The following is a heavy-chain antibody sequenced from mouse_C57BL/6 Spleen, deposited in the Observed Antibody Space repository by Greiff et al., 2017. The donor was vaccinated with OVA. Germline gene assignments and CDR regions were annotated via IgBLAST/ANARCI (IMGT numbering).Heavy chain of an antibody. V-gene: IGHV1-7*01. D-gene: IGHD3-2*02. CDR3: ARTQTAQVHYAMDY. CDR1: GYTFTSYW. Sequence: QVQLKQSGAELAKPGASVKLSCKASGYTFTSYWMHWVKQRPGQGLEWIGYINPSSGYTKYNQRFKDKATLTADKSSSTAYMQLSSLTYEDSAVYYCARTQTAQVHYAMDYWGQGTSVTVSS. CDR2: INPSSGYT. J-gene: IGHJ4*01.